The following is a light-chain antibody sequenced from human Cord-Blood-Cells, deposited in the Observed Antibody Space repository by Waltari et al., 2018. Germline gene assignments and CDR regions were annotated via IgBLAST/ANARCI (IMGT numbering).Light chain of an antibody. Sequence: SYELTQPPSVSVSPGQTASITCSGAKLGDKKVCWYQQKPGQSPVLVIYQDSKRPSGIPERFSGSNSGNTATLTISGTQAMDEADYYCQAWDSSTVVFGGGTKLTVL. J-gene: IGLJ2*01. V-gene: IGLV3-1*01. CDR1: KLGDKK. CDR3: QAWDSSTVV. CDR2: QDS.